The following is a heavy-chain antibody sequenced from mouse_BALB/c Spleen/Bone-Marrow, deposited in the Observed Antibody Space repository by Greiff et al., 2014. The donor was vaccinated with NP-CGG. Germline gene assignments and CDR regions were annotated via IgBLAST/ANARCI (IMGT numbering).Heavy chain of an antibody. Sequence: QVQLQQSGAELLKPGTSVKLSCKASGYTFTRYWMHWVKRRPGQGLEWIGELNPSNGHTNYNGKFKNKATVTVDKSSSTAYMQLSSLTSEDSAVYYCARMITTRGFDYWGQGTTLTVSS. D-gene: IGHD2-4*01. CDR1: GYTFTRYW. V-gene: IGHV1S81*02. CDR2: LNPSNGHT. J-gene: IGHJ2*01. CDR3: ARMITTRGFDY.